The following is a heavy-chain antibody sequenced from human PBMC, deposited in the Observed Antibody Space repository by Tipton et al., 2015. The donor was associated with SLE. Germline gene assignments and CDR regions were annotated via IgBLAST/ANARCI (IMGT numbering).Heavy chain of an antibody. V-gene: IGHV4-61*09. CDR2: IYTSGST. CDR3: ARGGDYYSSGWDYYYYYMDG. D-gene: IGHD6-19*01. CDR1: GGSISSGTYY. Sequence: TLSLTCTVSGGSISSGTYYWSWIRQPAGKGLEWIGYIYTSGSTNYNPSLKSRVTISVDTSKNQFSLKLSSVTAADTAVYYCARGGDYYSSGWDYYYYYMDGWGKGTTVTVSS. J-gene: IGHJ6*03.